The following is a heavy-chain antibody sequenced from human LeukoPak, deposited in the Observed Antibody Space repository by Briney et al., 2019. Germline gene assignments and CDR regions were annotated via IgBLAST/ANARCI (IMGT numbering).Heavy chain of an antibody. D-gene: IGHD3-10*01. CDR2: ISGGSTYI. CDR3: ATGSRITMLQGDY. J-gene: IGHJ4*02. CDR1: GFTFSDYS. V-gene: IGHV3-21*01. Sequence: GGSLRLSCAASGFTFSDYSMNWVRQAPGKGLEWVSSISGGSTYIYYADSVKGRFTISRDNAKNSLYLQMNSLRAEDTAVYYCATGSRITMLQGDYWGQGALVTVSS.